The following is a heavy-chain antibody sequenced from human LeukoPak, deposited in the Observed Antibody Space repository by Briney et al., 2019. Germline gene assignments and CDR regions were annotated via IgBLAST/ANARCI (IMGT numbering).Heavy chain of an antibody. Sequence: SGTLSLTCAVSGGSISSSNWWSWIRQPPGKGLEWIGEIYHSGSTNYNPSLKSRVTISVDKSKTQFSLKLSSVTAADTAVYYCARRANPLLRYFDWPWFDPWGQGTLVTVSS. D-gene: IGHD3-9*01. V-gene: IGHV4-4*02. CDR2: IYHSGST. CDR3: ARRANPLLRYFDWPWFDP. CDR1: GGSISSSNW. J-gene: IGHJ5*02.